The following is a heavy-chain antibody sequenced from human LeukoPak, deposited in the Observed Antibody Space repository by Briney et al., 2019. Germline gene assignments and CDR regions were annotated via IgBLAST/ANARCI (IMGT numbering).Heavy chain of an antibody. CDR2: IKSKTDGGTT. CDR1: GFTFSNAW. Sequence: GGSLRLSCAASGFTFSNAWMSWVRQAPGKGLEWVGRIKSKTDGGTTDYAAPVKGRFTISRDDSKNTLYLQMNSLRAEDTAVYYCARDAPDYVWGSHEYWGQGTLVTVSS. D-gene: IGHD3-16*01. CDR3: ARDAPDYVWGSHEY. V-gene: IGHV3-15*01. J-gene: IGHJ4*02.